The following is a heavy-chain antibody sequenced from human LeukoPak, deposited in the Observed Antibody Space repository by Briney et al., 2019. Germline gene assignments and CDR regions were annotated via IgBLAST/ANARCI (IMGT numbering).Heavy chain of an antibody. J-gene: IGHJ4*02. CDR2: INHSGST. V-gene: IGHV4-34*01. CDR3: ARGGIAVAAAVDY. Sequence: ASETLSLTCAVYGGSFSGYYWSCIRQPPGKGLEWIGEINHSGSTNYNPSLKSRVTISVDTSKNQFSLKLSSVTAADTAVYYCARGGIAVAAAVDYWGQGTLVTVSS. D-gene: IGHD6-19*01. CDR1: GGSFSGYY.